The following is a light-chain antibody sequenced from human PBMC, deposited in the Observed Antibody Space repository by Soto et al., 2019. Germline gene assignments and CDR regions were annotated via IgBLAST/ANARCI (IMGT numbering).Light chain of an antibody. Sequence: DSQMTQSPSTLSASVGDRVTITCRASQSVTTWLAWYQQKPGKAPKILISKASNLQSAVPSRFSASGSGTKFTLTISSLQPDDFGTYYCHQYDSYPLTFGGGTQVEIK. J-gene: IGKJ4*01. V-gene: IGKV1-5*03. CDR1: QSVTTW. CDR2: KAS. CDR3: HQYDSYPLT.